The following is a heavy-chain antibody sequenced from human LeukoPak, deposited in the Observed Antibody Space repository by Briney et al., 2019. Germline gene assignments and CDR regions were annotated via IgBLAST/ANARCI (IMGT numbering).Heavy chain of an antibody. V-gene: IGHV3-30*02. CDR1: GFTFSSYG. Sequence: GGSLRLSCAASGFTFSSYGMHWVRQAPGKGLEWVAFIRYDGSNKYYADSVKGRFTISRDNSKSTLYLQMNSLRAEDTAVYYCAKVDDFWSGYGDYYYMDVWGKGTTVTVSS. CDR3: AKVDDFWSGYGDYYYMDV. CDR2: IRYDGSNK. D-gene: IGHD3-3*01. J-gene: IGHJ6*03.